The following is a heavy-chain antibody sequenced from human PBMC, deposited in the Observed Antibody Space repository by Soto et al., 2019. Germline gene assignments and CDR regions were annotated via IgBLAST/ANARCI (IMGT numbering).Heavy chain of an antibody. D-gene: IGHD6-19*01. CDR2: TSPSGSYI. CDR1: GFTFTSFS. Sequence: EVQLVESGGGLVKTGGSLRLSCAVSGFTFTSFSMNWVRQAPGKGLEWVSSTSPSGSYIYYADSVKGRFTISRDNANNSLYLQMNSLRAEDTAVYYCARAPGYNSGWFDYWGQGSLVTVSS. V-gene: IGHV3-21*02. J-gene: IGHJ5*01. CDR3: ARAPGYNSGWFDY.